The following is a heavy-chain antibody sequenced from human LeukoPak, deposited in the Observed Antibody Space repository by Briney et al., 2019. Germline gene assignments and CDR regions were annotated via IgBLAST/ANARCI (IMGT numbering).Heavy chain of an antibody. V-gene: IGHV3-74*01. CDR1: GFTFSSYW. D-gene: IGHD3-22*01. CDR2: IYIDGSST. J-gene: IGHJ4*02. Sequence: GGSLRLSCAASGFTFSSYWMHWVRQAPGKGLVWVSRIYIDGSSTSYADSLKGRFTISRDNAKNTLYLPMNSLRAEDTAIYYCARARHYYESSGYSYWFDYWGQGTLVTVSS. CDR3: ARARHYYESSGYSYWFDY.